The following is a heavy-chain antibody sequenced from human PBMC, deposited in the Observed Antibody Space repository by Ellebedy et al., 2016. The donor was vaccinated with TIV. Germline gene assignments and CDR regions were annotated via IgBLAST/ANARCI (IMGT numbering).Heavy chain of an antibody. Sequence: SWIRQPPGKGLEWIGFIYHSGSTDYNPSLKSRVAMSVDTSKNQFSLKLTSVTAADTAVYYCSRATAVGFAPWGQGTLVTVSS. CDR2: IYHSGST. J-gene: IGHJ5*02. V-gene: IGHV4-30-4*08. CDR3: SRATAVGFAP. D-gene: IGHD4-23*01.